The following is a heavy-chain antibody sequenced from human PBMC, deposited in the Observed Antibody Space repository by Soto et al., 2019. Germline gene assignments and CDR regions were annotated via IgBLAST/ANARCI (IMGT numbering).Heavy chain of an antibody. J-gene: IGHJ5*02. D-gene: IGHD1-26*01. CDR3: ARERADSGSYHGWFDP. Sequence: QVPLVESGGGVVQPGRSLRLSCAASGFTFSSYAMHWVRQAPGKGLEWVAVISYDGSNKYYADSVKGRFTISRDNXKXXLYLQMNSLRAEDTAVYYCARERADSGSYHGWFDPWGQGTLVTVSS. CDR1: GFTFSSYA. CDR2: ISYDGSNK. V-gene: IGHV3-30-3*01.